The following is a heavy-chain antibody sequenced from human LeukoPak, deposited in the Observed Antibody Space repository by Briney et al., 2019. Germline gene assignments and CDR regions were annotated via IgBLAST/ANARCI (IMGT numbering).Heavy chain of an antibody. CDR3: AKDSSTSCHA. CDR2: SSSSGTMI. Sequence: GGPLRLSCAAPGSRFTSYEMNWVRQAPGKGLGWGSQSSSSGTMILYADSVKGRFTLSRDNGKNSLYLRMNSLRAEDTSVYYCAKDSSTSCHAWGQGRLVTVSS. D-gene: IGHD2-2*01. J-gene: IGHJ5*02. V-gene: IGHV3-48*03. CDR1: GSRFTSYE.